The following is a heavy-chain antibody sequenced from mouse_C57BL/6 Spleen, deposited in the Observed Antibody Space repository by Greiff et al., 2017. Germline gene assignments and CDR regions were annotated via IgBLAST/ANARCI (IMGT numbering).Heavy chain of an antibody. CDR2: IYPGSGNT. Sequence: VQLQESGPELVKPGASVKISCKASGYSFTSYYIHWVKQRPGQGLEWIGWIYPGSGNTKYNEKFKGKATLTADTSSSTAYMQLSSLTSEDSAVYYCANDYDVGFAYWGQGTLVTVSA. V-gene: IGHV1-66*01. CDR1: GYSFTSYY. J-gene: IGHJ3*01. D-gene: IGHD2-4*01. CDR3: ANDYDVGFAY.